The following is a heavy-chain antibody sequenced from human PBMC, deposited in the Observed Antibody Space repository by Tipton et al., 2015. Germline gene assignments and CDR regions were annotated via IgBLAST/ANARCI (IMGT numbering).Heavy chain of an antibody. J-gene: IGHJ6*02. CDR2: ISFSDTT. CDR1: GGSVSSGSYY. V-gene: IGHV4-61*01. Sequence: TLSLTCTVSGGSVSSGSYYWGWIRQPPGKGLEWIGYISFSDTTHYNPSLKSRITISLNTSKNQFSLKMSSVTAADTAVYFCARDLEHGMDVWGQGTTVTVSS. CDR3: ARDLEHGMDV.